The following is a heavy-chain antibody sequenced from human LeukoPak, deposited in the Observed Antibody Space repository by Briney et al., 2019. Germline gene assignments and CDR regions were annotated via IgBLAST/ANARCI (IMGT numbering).Heavy chain of an antibody. CDR3: TRQYCSSTSCYMYYFDY. V-gene: IGHV3-49*04. D-gene: IGHD2-2*02. CDR2: IRSKAYGGTT. J-gene: IGHJ4*02. Sequence: GGSLRLSCTASGFTFGDYAMSWVRQAPGKGLAWVGFIRSKAYGGTTEYAASVKGRFAISRDDSKSIAYLQMNSLKTEDTAVYYCTRQYCSSTSCYMYYFDYWGQGTLVTVSS. CDR1: GFTFGDYA.